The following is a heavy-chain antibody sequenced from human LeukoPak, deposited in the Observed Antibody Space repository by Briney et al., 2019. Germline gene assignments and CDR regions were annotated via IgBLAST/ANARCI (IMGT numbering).Heavy chain of an antibody. D-gene: IGHD2-8*01. CDR1: GFSFRNYA. J-gene: IGHJ6*03. V-gene: IGHV3-23*01. CDR2: ISGIGDII. Sequence: GGSLILSCEASGFSFRNYAVSWVRQAPGKGLEWVSTISGIGDIIHYADSVKGRFTVSRDNSKNTLYVQMNSLRAEDTAVYYCAKNGAISSYHYMDVWGKGTTVTVSS. CDR3: AKNGAISSYHYMDV.